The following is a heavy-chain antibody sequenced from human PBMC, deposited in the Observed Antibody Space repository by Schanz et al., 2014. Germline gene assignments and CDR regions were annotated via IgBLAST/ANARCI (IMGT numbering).Heavy chain of an antibody. J-gene: IGHJ4*02. CDR2: MSGSGSTA. V-gene: IGHV3-23*01. CDR3: AMGGYQLHH. CDR1: GFTFFGSFA. D-gene: IGHD1-7*01. Sequence: EVQLLESGGGLVQPGGSLRLSCVASGFTFFGSFAMSWVRQAPGKGLEWVSGMSGSGSTADYADSVKGRFTISRDNPKKTLYLQMNSLRVEDTAVYYCAMGGYQLHHWGQGTLVTVSS.